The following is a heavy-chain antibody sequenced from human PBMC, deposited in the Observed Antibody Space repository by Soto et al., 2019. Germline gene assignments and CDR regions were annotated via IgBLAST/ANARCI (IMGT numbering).Heavy chain of an antibody. V-gene: IGHV3-21*01. CDR2: ISSSSSYI. J-gene: IGHJ3*02. CDR3: ARVRDGYNWGGDAFDI. D-gene: IGHD1-1*01. CDR1: GFTFSSNS. Sequence: EVQLVESGGGLVKPGGSLRLSCAASGFTFSSNSMNWVGQAPGKGLEWVSSISSSSSYIYYADSVKGRFTISRDNAKNSLYLQMNSLRAEDTAVYYCARVRDGYNWGGDAFDIWGQGTMVTVSS.